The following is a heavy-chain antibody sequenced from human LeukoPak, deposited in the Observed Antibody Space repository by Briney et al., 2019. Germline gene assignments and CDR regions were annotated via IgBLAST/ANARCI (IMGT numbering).Heavy chain of an antibody. Sequence: PGGSLRLSCAASGFTFSDYYMSWIRQAPGKGLEWVSYISSSGSTIYYADSVKGRFTISRDNAKNSLYLQMNSLRAEDTAVYYCARDRGTLYNDYYMDVWGKGTTVTVSS. J-gene: IGHJ6*03. CDR3: ARDRGTLYNDYYMDV. V-gene: IGHV3-11*01. CDR2: ISSSGSTI. D-gene: IGHD2-15*01. CDR1: GFTFSDYY.